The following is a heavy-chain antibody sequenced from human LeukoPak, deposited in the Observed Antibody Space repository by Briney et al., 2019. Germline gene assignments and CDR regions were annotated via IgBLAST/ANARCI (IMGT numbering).Heavy chain of an antibody. J-gene: IGHJ5*01. Sequence: GGSLRLSCAASGFNFSYYWMHWVRQAPRRRVLWVSRVNSDESDITYADSVKGRFTISRDNAKNTLYLRMNSLRDEDTAVYFCAKERGDEFLSGTAGFDSWGQGTVVTVSS. V-gene: IGHV3-74*01. D-gene: IGHD3-3*01. CDR3: AKERGDEFLSGTAGFDS. CDR2: VNSDESDI. CDR1: GFNFSYYW.